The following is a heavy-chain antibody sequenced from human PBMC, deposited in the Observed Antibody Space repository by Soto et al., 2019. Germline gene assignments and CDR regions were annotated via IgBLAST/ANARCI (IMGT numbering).Heavy chain of an antibody. D-gene: IGHD5-12*01. CDR1: VFTFISYS. J-gene: IGHJ4*02. V-gene: IGHV3-21*01. CDR2: ISSSSSYI. Sequence: GWSLRLACASSVFTFISYSMKWVRQAPGKGLEWVSSISSSSSYIYYADSVKGRFTISRDNAKNSLYLQMNSLRAEDTAVYYCARGGNSGYVYWGQGTLVTVSS. CDR3: ARGGNSGYVY.